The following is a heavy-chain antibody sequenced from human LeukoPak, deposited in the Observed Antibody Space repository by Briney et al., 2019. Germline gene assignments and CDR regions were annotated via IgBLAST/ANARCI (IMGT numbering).Heavy chain of an antibody. CDR1: GYTFTNYG. Sequence: GASVKLSFNSSGYTFTNYGINWGRHPPAQGLEWMGWMNPNSGNTGYAQKFQGRITMTRNTSISTGYMELSSLRSEDTAVYYCARVGENHPALDYWGQGTLVTVSS. J-gene: IGHJ4*02. D-gene: IGHD1-14*01. CDR3: ARVGENHPALDY. CDR2: MNPNSGNT. V-gene: IGHV1-8*01.